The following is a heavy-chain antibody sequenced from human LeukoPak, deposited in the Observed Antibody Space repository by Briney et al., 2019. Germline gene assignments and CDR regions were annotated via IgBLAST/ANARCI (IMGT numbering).Heavy chain of an antibody. CDR3: AKGGSSSSPYYYYMDV. V-gene: IGHV3-23*01. D-gene: IGHD6-6*01. Sequence: PGGSLRLSCAASGFIFSSYAMSWVRQAPGKGLGWVSAISGSGGSTYYADSVKGRFTISRDNSKNTLYLQMNSLRAEDTAVYYCAKGGSSSSPYYYYMDVWGKGTTVTVSS. CDR2: ISGSGGST. CDR1: GFIFSSYA. J-gene: IGHJ6*03.